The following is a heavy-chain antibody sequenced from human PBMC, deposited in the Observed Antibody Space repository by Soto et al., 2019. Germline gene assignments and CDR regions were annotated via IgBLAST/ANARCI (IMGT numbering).Heavy chain of an antibody. Sequence: ASVKVSCKASGYTFTSYDINWVRQATGQGLEWMGWMNPNSGNTGYAQKFQGRVTMTRNTSISTAYMELSSLRSEDTAVYYCARNFGSGYDYYGMDVWCQGTTVTVSS. V-gene: IGHV1-8*01. CDR2: MNPNSGNT. CDR1: GYTFTSYD. CDR3: ARNFGSGYDYYGMDV. J-gene: IGHJ6*02. D-gene: IGHD3-3*01.